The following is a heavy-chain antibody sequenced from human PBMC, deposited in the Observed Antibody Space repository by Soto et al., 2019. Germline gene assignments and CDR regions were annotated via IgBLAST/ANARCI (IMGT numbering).Heavy chain of an antibody. CDR3: ARALYYYDNSGLAY. CDR2: INIYSGDA. J-gene: IGHJ4*02. Sequence: QVRLEQSGPEVKKTGASVKVSCKASGYTVTSYGISWVRQAPGQGLEWMGWINIYSGDANYAQRFQDGVTMTRDKSTNTVYMEMRSLRSDDTAVYYCARALYYYDNSGLAYWGQGTLVTVSS. V-gene: IGHV1-18*01. D-gene: IGHD3-22*01. CDR1: GYTVTSYG.